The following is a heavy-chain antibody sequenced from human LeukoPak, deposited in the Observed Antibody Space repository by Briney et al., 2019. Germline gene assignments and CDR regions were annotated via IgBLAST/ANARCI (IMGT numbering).Heavy chain of an antibody. J-gene: IGHJ4*02. CDR1: GFTFNNYW. D-gene: IGHD2-2*01. CDR2: IKQDGSEK. V-gene: IGHV3-7*01. Sequence: GHLRLSCAASGFTFNNYWISWGRRAPGKGVGGVGNIKQDGSEKFYVDSVKGRFTISRDNAKNSVSLQMSSLRAEDTAVYYCTRMAWRSRPFDYWGQGILVTVFS. CDR3: TRMAWRSRPFDY.